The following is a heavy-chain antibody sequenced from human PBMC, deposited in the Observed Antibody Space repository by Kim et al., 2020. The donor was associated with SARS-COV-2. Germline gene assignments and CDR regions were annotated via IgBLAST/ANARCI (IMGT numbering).Heavy chain of an antibody. J-gene: IGHJ4*02. Sequence: SETLSLTCTVSGGSISSYYWSWIRQPPGKGLEWIGYIYYSGSTNYNPSLKSRVTISVDTSKNQFSLKLSSVTAADTVVYYCARAPGHFDYWGQGTLVTVSS. V-gene: IGHV4-59*13. CDR3: ARAPGHFDY. CDR2: IYYSGST. CDR1: GGSISSYY.